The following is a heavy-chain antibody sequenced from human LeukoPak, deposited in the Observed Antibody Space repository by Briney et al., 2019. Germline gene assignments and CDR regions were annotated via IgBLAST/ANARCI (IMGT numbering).Heavy chain of an antibody. V-gene: IGHV3-23*01. CDR2: ISGSGGST. D-gene: IGHD3-3*01. CDR3: AKDSSIFGVVTYLDY. J-gene: IGHJ4*02. Sequence: PGGSLRLSCAASGFTFSSYNMNWVRQAPGKGLEWVSAISGSGGSTYYADSVKGRFTISRDNSKNTLYLQMNSLRAEDTAVYYCAKDSSIFGVVTYLDYWGQGTLVTVSS. CDR1: GFTFSSYN.